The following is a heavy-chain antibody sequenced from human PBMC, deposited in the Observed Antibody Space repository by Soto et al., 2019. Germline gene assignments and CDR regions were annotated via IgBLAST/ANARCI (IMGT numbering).Heavy chain of an antibody. V-gene: IGHV3-48*03. D-gene: IGHD3-3*01. CDR2: ISSSGSTI. J-gene: IGHJ6*02. CDR3: ARDKLDDFYGMDV. CDR1: GFTFSNYA. Sequence: GGSLRLSCAVSGFTFSNYAMTWVRQAPGKGLEWVSYISSSGSTIYYADSVKGRFTISRDNAKNSLYLQMNSLRAEDTAVYYCARDKLDDFYGMDVWGQGTTVTVSS.